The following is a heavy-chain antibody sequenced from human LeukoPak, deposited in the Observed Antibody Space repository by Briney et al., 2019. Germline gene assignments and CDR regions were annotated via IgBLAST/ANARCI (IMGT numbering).Heavy chain of an antibody. V-gene: IGHV3-7*01. CDR1: RFTFSSYW. D-gene: IGHD6-6*01. Sequence: PGGSLRLFCAASRFTFSSYWMSWVRQAPGKGLEWVANIKQDGSEKYYVDPVKGRFTISRDNAKNSLYLQMNSLRAEDTAVYYCARAPPLGYSSSSYDYWGQGTLVTVSS. CDR3: ARAPPLGYSSSSYDY. J-gene: IGHJ4*02. CDR2: IKQDGSEK.